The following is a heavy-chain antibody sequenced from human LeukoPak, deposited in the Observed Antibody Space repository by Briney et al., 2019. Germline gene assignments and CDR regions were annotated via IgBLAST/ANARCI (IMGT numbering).Heavy chain of an antibody. CDR1: GYTFTGYY. D-gene: IGHD6-19*01. CDR2: INPNSGGT. V-gene: IGHV1-2*02. Sequence: GASVKVSCKASGYTFTGYYMHWVRQAPGQGLEWVGWINPNSGGTNYAQKFQGRVTMTRDTSISTAYMELSRLRSDDTAVYYCARSPVAGTSPLDYWGQGTLVTVSS. J-gene: IGHJ4*02. CDR3: ARSPVAGTSPLDY.